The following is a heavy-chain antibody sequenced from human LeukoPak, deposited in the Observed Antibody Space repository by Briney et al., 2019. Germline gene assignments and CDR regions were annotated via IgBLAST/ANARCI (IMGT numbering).Heavy chain of an antibody. Sequence: SETLSLTCTVSGGSISSSSYYWGWIRQPPGKGLEWIGSIYYSGSTYYNPSLKSRVTISVDTSKNQFSLKLRSVTAADTAVYYCAGPYYDFWSGYPHPYYYGMDVWGQGTTVTVSS. V-gene: IGHV4-39*01. CDR3: AGPYYDFWSGYPHPYYYGMDV. D-gene: IGHD3-3*01. J-gene: IGHJ6*02. CDR2: IYYSGST. CDR1: GGSISSSSYY.